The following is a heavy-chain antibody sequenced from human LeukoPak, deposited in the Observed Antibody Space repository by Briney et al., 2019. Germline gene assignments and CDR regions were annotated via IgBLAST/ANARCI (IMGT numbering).Heavy chain of an antibody. CDR1: GFTFSSCW. D-gene: IGHD5-18*01. CDR3: TRAGYSYGYGFIGGSWSFDY. V-gene: IGHV3-74*01. Sequence: GGSLRLSCAASGFTFSSCWMHWVRQAPGKGLVWVSRINSDGSSTNYADSVKGRFTISRDNAKNTLYLQMNSLRAEDTAVYYCTRAGYSYGYGFIGGSWSFDYWGQGTLVTVSS. CDR2: INSDGSST. J-gene: IGHJ4*02.